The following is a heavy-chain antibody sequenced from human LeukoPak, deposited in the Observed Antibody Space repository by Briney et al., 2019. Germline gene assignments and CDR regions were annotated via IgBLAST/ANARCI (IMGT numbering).Heavy chain of an antibody. CDR1: GYTFTSYD. CDR3: ARASSPFGGEASDY. V-gene: IGHV1-8*01. Sequence: ASVKVSCKASGYTFTSYDINWVRQATGQGLEWMGWMNPNSGNTGYAQKFQGRVTMTRNTSISTAYMELSSLRSEDTAVYYCARASSPFGGEASDYWGQGTLVTVSS. J-gene: IGHJ4*02. D-gene: IGHD3-16*01. CDR2: MNPNSGNT.